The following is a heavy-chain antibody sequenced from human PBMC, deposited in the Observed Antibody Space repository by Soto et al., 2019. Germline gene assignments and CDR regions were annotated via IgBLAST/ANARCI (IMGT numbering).Heavy chain of an antibody. CDR1: GYTFTSYG. CDR3: ARDPYYDILTGYYIGYYGMDV. J-gene: IGHJ6*02. D-gene: IGHD3-9*01. CDR2: ISAYNGNT. Sequence: ASVKVSCKASGYTFTSYGISWVRQAPGQGLEWMGWISAYNGNTNYAQKLQGRVTMTTDTSTSTAYMELRSLRSDDTAVYYCARDPYYDILTGYYIGYYGMDVWGQGTTVTVSS. V-gene: IGHV1-18*01.